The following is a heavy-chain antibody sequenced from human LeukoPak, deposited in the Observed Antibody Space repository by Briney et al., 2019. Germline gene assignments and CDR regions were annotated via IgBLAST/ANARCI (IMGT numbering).Heavy chain of an antibody. CDR3: ARGSINEGWLQETRIDY. J-gene: IGHJ4*02. D-gene: IGHD5-24*01. V-gene: IGHV4-39*07. Sequence: SETLSLTCTVSGGSISSSSYYWGWIRQPPGKGLEWIGSIYYSGSTYYNPSLKSRVTISVDTSKNQFSLKLSSVTAADTAVYYCARGSINEGWLQETRIDYWGQGTLVTVSS. CDR2: IYYSGST. CDR1: GGSISSSSYY.